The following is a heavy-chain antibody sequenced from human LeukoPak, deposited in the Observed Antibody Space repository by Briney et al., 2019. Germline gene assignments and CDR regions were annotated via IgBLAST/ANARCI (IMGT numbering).Heavy chain of an antibody. D-gene: IGHD1-7*01. V-gene: IGHV3-7*01. CDR3: AKEKTTGTYYVDY. Sequence: GGSLRLSCAASGFTFSSYWMSSVRRAPGKGLEWVANIKQDGSDKYYVDSVKGRFTISRDNAKNSLYLQMNSLRAEDTAVYYCAKEKTTGTYYVDYWGQGTLVTVSS. CDR1: GFTFSSYW. CDR2: IKQDGSDK. J-gene: IGHJ4*02.